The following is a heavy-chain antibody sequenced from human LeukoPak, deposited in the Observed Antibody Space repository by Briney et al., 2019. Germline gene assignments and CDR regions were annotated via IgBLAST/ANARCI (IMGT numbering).Heavy chain of an antibody. CDR2: ITYSGVNE. Sequence: GGSLRLSCVAPRIALSSYAMSWVRQAPGKGLEWVSTITYSGVNEYYTDSVKGRFTISRDNSKDTLYLQMNGLRVEDTAIYYCAKGLRGLRNRIMGDTFDLWGQGTMVAVSS. J-gene: IGHJ3*01. D-gene: IGHD1-14*01. CDR1: RIALSSYA. V-gene: IGHV3-23*01. CDR3: AKGLRGLRNRIMGDTFDL.